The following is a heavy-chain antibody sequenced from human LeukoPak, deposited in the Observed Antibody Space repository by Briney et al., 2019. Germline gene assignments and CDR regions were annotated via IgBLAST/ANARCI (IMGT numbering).Heavy chain of an antibody. J-gene: IGHJ4*02. CDR2: IIPIFGTA. V-gene: IGHV1-69*05. Sequence: ASVKVSCKASGGTFSSYAISWVRQAPGQGLEWMGRIIPIFGTANYAQKFQGRVTITTDESTSTAYMELSSLRSEDTAAYYCATPREIQRGYSGYDYDYWGQGTLVTVSS. CDR3: ATPREIQRGYSGYDYDY. CDR1: GGTFSSYA. D-gene: IGHD5-12*01.